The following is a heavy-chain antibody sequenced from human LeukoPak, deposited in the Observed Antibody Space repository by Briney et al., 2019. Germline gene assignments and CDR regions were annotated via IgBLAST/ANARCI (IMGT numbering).Heavy chain of an antibody. V-gene: IGHV3-20*04. CDR2: INWNGGST. D-gene: IGHD3-10*01. Sequence: GGSLRLSCAASGFTFDDYGMSWVRQAPGKGLEWVSGINWNGGSTGYADSVKGRFTISRDNAKNSLYLQMNSLRAEDTALYYCARGITMVRGRNWFDPWGQGTLVTVSS. J-gene: IGHJ5*02. CDR3: ARGITMVRGRNWFDP. CDR1: GFTFDDYG.